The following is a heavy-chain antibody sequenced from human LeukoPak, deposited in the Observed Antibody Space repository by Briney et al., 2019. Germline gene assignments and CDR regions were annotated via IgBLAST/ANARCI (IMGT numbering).Heavy chain of an antibody. D-gene: IGHD3-3*01. CDR1: GFTFSNYW. CDR3: AKRSGGPSPFDY. Sequence: GGSLRLSCVASGFTFSNYWMSWVRQAPGKGLEWVANIKQDGSEKYYVDSVKGRFTISRDNAKNSLSLQMNSLRAEDTAVYYCAKRSGGPSPFDYWGQGTLVTVSS. J-gene: IGHJ4*02. CDR2: IKQDGSEK. V-gene: IGHV3-7*03.